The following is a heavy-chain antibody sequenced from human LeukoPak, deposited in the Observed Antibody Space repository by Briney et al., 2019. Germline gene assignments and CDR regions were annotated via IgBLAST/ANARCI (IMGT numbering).Heavy chain of an antibody. J-gene: IGHJ4*02. Sequence: PGGSLRLSCAASGFTFSSYAMSWVRQAPGKGLEWVSAISGSGGSTYYADSVKGRFTTSRDNSKNTLYLQMNSLRAEDTAVYYCAKLTYYYDSSGYSSSFSDYWGQGTLVTVSS. CDR2: ISGSGGST. V-gene: IGHV3-23*01. CDR1: GFTFSSYA. D-gene: IGHD3-22*01. CDR3: AKLTYYYDSSGYSSSFSDY.